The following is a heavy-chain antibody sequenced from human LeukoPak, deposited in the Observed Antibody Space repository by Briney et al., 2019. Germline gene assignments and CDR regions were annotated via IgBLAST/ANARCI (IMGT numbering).Heavy chain of an antibody. D-gene: IGHD5-18*01. CDR3: ARPLESTAMVDFDY. Sequence: GGSLRLSCAASGFTFSSFEMNWVRQAPGKGLEWVSYISTSGSTTYYADSVKGRFTISRDNAKNSLYLQMNSLRAEDTAVYYCARPLESTAMVDFDYWGQGTLVTVSS. J-gene: IGHJ4*02. V-gene: IGHV3-48*03. CDR2: ISTSGSTT. CDR1: GFTFSSFE.